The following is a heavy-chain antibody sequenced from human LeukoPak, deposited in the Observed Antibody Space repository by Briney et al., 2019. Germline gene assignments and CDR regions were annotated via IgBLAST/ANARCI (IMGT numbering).Heavy chain of an antibody. V-gene: IGHV4-59*01. J-gene: IGHJ6*02. CDR1: GGSISSYY. Sequence: PSETLSLTCTVSGGSISSYYWSWLRQPPGKGLEWLGYIYYSGSTNYNPSLKSRVTISVDTSKNQFSLKLSSVTAADTAVYYCARRKGFLGTYGMDVWGQGTTVTVSS. CDR2: IYYSGST. D-gene: IGHD3-3*01. CDR3: ARRKGFLGTYGMDV.